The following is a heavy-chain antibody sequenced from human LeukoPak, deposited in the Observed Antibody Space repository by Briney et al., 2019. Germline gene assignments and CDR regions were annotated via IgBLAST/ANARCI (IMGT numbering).Heavy chain of an antibody. CDR1: GGSISSGSYS. CDR3: ARDIAAAGTFDY. J-gene: IGHJ4*02. D-gene: IGHD6-13*01. V-gene: IGHV4-61*02. Sequence: SETLSLTCTVSGGSISSGSYSWSCIRQPAGKGLEWIGRIYTSGSTNYNPSLKSRVTISVDTSKNQFSLKLSSVTAADTAAYCCARDIAAAGTFDYWGQGTLVTVSS. CDR2: IYTSGST.